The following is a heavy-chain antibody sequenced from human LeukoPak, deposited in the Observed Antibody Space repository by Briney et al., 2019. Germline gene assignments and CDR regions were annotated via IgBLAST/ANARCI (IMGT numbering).Heavy chain of an antibody. D-gene: IGHD3-10*01. V-gene: IGHV3-11*04. Sequence: GGSLRLSCAASGFTFNDYYMSWIRQAPGKGLEWVSYMSSSGSTIYYADSVKGRFTISRDNAKNSLFLQMDSLRAEDTAVYYCARDLAGHYYGSGSSFDYWGQGTLVTVS. CDR2: MSSSGSTI. CDR3: ARDLAGHYYGSGSSFDY. J-gene: IGHJ4*02. CDR1: GFTFNDYY.